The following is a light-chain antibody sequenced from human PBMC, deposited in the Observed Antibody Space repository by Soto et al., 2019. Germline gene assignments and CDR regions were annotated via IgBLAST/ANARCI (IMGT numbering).Light chain of an antibody. CDR3: QQYTNWPPIT. CDR2: GSS. J-gene: IGKJ5*01. Sequence: ELLLPQSPATLPVSPGASATLSGRASQSVGSNLAWFQQKPGQAPRLLIYGSSTRATGVPARFSGSGSGADFTLTISNLQSEDLAVYYCQQYTNWPPITVGQGARLEIK. CDR1: QSVGSN. V-gene: IGKV3-15*01.